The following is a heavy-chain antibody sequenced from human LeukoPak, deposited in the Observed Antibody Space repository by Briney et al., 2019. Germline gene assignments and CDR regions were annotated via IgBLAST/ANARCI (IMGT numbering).Heavy chain of an antibody. Sequence: ASVKVSCKASGYTFTSYGISWVRQAPGQGLEWMGWISAYNGNTNYAQKLQGRVTMTTDTSTSTAYMELRSLRSDDTAVYYCARDLGGLLRFGELVDYWGQGTLVTVSS. CDR1: GYTFTSYG. J-gene: IGHJ4*02. CDR2: ISAYNGNT. CDR3: ARDLGGLLRFGELVDY. D-gene: IGHD3-10*01. V-gene: IGHV1-18*01.